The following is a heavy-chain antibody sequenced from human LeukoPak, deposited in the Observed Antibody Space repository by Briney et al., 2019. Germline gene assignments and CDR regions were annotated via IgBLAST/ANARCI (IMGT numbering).Heavy chain of an antibody. CDR3: ARDGVYGMDV. D-gene: IGHD3-16*01. V-gene: IGHV3-30*04. CDR2: ISYDGSNK. J-gene: IGHJ6*04. Sequence: GGSLRLSCAAFGFTFSSYAMHWVRQAPGKGLEWVAVISYDGSNKYYADSVKGRFTISRDNSKNTLYLQMNSLRAEDTAVYYCARDGVYGMDVWGKGTTVTVSS. CDR1: GFTFSSYA.